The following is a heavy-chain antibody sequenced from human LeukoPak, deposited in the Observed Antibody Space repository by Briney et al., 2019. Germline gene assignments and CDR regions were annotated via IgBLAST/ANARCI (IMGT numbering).Heavy chain of an antibody. Sequence: PGGSLRLSCAASGFTFGSYAMSWVRQAPGKGLEWVSTISDSGSSTYYTDSVKGRFTFSRDNSQNTLHLQMNSLRAEDTAVYYCTKDHGFYSSGWHPLFDHWGQGTLVTVTP. CDR1: GFTFGSYA. CDR3: TKDHGFYSSGWHPLFDH. V-gene: IGHV3-23*01. J-gene: IGHJ4*02. D-gene: IGHD6-19*01. CDR2: ISDSGSST.